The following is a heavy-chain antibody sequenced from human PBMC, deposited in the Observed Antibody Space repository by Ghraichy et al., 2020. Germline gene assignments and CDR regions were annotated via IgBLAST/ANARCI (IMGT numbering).Heavy chain of an antibody. D-gene: IGHD3-3*01. CDR3: ARRSGYIVGGMDV. CDR1: GGSISSGGYY. V-gene: IGHV4-31*03. Sequence: SETLSLTCTVSGGSISSGGYYWSWLRQHPGKGLEWNMYIYYSGSTTYNPSLKSRVTISVDTSKNKFSLKLSTVTAADTAVYYCARRSGYIVGGMDVWGQGTTVTVSS. CDR2: IYYSGST. J-gene: IGHJ6*02.